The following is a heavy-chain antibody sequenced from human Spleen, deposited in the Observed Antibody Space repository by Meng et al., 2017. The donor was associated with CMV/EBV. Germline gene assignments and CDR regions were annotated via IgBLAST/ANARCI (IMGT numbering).Heavy chain of an antibody. J-gene: IGHJ4*02. V-gene: IGHV3-11*04. CDR2: ISSSGSTI. Sequence: GESLKISCAASGFTFSDYYMSWIRQAPGKGLEWVSYISSSGSTIYYADSVKGRFTPSRDNTKNSLYLQMNSLRAEDTAIYYCALIWGRTFDYWGQGTLVTVSS. CDR3: ALIWGRTFDY. D-gene: IGHD7-27*01. CDR1: GFTFSDYY.